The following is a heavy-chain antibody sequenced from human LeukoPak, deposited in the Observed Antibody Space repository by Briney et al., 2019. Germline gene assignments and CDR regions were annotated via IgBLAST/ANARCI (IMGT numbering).Heavy chain of an antibody. J-gene: IGHJ4*02. CDR2: IGPDGSEK. CDR1: GFTFSNDW. V-gene: IGHV3-7*01. CDR3: ARDNGAYYHY. D-gene: IGHD3-3*01. Sequence: TGGSLRHSCAASGFTFSNDWMSWVRQAPGKWLEWVANIGPDGSEKYSVDSVKGRFTISRDNAKNTLYLQMNSLRGEDTGVYYCARDNGAYYHYWGQGALVTVSS.